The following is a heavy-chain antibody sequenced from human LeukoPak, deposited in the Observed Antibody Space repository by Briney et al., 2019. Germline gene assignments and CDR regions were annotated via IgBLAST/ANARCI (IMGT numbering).Heavy chain of an antibody. V-gene: IGHV3-23*01. CDR1: GFTFSSYA. D-gene: IGHD1-26*01. CDR3: AKTIGWDYYYGMDV. Sequence: GGSLRLSCAASGFTFSSYAMSWVRQAPGKGLEWVSAISGSGGSTYYADSVKGRFTISRDNSKNTLYLQMNSLRAEDTAVYYCAKTIGWDYYYGMDVWGQGTTVTVSS. CDR2: ISGSGGST. J-gene: IGHJ6*02.